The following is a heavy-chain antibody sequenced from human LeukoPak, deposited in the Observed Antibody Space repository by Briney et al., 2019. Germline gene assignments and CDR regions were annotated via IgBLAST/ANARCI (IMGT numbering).Heavy chain of an antibody. V-gene: IGHV1-18*01. CDR3: ARDGYYDSSGYYGDY. CDR2: ISAYNGNT. CDR1: GYTFTTYG. D-gene: IGHD3-22*01. Sequence: ASVKVSCKASGYTFTTYGISWVRQAPGQGLEWTGWISAYNGNTNYAQKLQGRVSMTTDTSTSTAYMELRSLRSDDTAVYYCARDGYYDSSGYYGDYWGQGTLVTVSS. J-gene: IGHJ4*02.